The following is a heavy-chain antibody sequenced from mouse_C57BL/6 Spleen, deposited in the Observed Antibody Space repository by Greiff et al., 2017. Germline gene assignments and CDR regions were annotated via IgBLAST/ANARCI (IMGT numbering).Heavy chain of an antibody. CDR3: ARAGVLRSYFDV. CDR2: MNPGSGGT. D-gene: IGHD1-1*01. CDR1: GYAFTNYL. V-gene: IGHV1-54*01. J-gene: IGHJ1*03. Sequence: QVQLQQSGAELVRPGTSVKVSCKASGYAFTNYLIEWVKQRPGQGLEWIGVMNPGSGGTNYNEKFKGKATLTADKSSSTAYMQLSSLTSEDSAVYFCARAGVLRSYFDVWGTGTTVTVSS.